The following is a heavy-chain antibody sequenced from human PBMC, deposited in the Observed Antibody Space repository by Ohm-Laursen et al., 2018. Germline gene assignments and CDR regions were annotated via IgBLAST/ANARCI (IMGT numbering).Heavy chain of an antibody. V-gene: IGHV3-23*01. CDR1: GFTFGTYG. D-gene: IGHD6-13*01. CDR3: AKDIAAAGPYYFDY. Sequence: SLRLSCAASGFTFGTYGMTWVRQAPRKGLEYVSAITNGGAPFYADSVKGRFTISRDNAKNSLYLQMNSLRAEDTALYYCAKDIAAAGPYYFDYWGQGTLVTVSS. CDR2: ITNGGAP. J-gene: IGHJ4*02.